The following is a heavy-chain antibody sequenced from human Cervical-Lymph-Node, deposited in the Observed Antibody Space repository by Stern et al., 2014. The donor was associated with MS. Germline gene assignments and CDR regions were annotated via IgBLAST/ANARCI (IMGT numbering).Heavy chain of an antibody. D-gene: IGHD5-24*01. J-gene: IGHJ4*02. Sequence: VQLVQSGGGLVQPGGSQRLSCAASGFTFSTDPMSWVRQAPGEGLEWVSAIGAPGINTYYADSVKGRFTISRDNSKNTLYRQMSDLRAEDTAIYYCAKGPRDGYNSLDFWGQGTLVTVSS. V-gene: IGHV3-23*04. CDR1: GFTFSTDP. CDR3: AKGPRDGYNSLDF. CDR2: IGAPGINT.